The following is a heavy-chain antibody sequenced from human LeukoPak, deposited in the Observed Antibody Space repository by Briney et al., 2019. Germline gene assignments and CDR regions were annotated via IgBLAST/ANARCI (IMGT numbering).Heavy chain of an antibody. CDR1: GYTFTGYY. Sequence: ASVTVSCKASGYTFTGYYTHWVRQAPGQGLEWMGWINPNSGGTNYAQKFQGRVTMTRDTSISTAYMELSRLRSDDTAVYYCARLYSGYGNNYYYMDVWGKGTTVTVSS. V-gene: IGHV1-2*02. CDR2: INPNSGGT. D-gene: IGHD5-12*01. J-gene: IGHJ6*03. CDR3: ARLYSGYGNNYYYMDV.